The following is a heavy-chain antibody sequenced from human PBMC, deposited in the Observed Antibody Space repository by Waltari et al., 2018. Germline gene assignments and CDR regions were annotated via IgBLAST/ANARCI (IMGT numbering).Heavy chain of an antibody. D-gene: IGHD1-1*01. CDR2: INNNGGST. V-gene: IGHV3-64*01. Sequence: GRQAPGKVLECVSAINNNGGSTYYANSVKGRFTISRDNSKNTLYLRMGSLRAEDMGVYYCAREDDGYFDYWGQGTLVTVSS. J-gene: IGHJ4*02. CDR3: AREDDGYFDY.